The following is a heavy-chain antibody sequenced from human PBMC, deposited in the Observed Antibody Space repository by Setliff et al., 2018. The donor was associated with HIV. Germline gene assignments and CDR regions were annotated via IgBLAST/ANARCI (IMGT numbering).Heavy chain of an antibody. Sequence: GGSLRLSCAPSEFTFSSYGMHWVRQAPGKGLEWVSFIRYDGSNQKYADSVKGRFTISRDNSKNTLYLQMNSLRPEDTAVYYCAKDAAALPAINNYYYYIDFWGKGTTVTVSS. CDR2: IRYDGSNQ. D-gene: IGHD5-18*01. V-gene: IGHV3-30*02. CDR3: AKDAAALPAINNYYYYIDF. CDR1: EFTFSSYG. J-gene: IGHJ6*03.